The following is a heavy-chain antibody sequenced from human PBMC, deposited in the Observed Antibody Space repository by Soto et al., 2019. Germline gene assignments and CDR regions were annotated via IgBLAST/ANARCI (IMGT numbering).Heavy chain of an antibody. D-gene: IGHD3-22*01. CDR2: INGDNGVT. V-gene: IGHV1-2*02. J-gene: IGHJ4*02. Sequence: QVQLVQSGAEVKKPGASVKVSCKASGYSFTGYYMHWIRQVPGHGLEWMGWINGDNGVTKYAQKFQGRVTLTRDTSISTAYMELNKLGFDETAIYYCARDYKASYHDSSGYLDYWGRGALVTVPS. CDR3: ARDYKASYHDSSGYLDY. CDR1: GYSFTGYY.